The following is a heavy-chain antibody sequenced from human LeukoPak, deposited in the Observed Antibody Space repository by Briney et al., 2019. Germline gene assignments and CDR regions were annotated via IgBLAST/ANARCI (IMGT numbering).Heavy chain of an antibody. D-gene: IGHD1-7*01. CDR1: GGSFSGYY. Sequence: KPSETLSLTCAVYGGSFSGYYWSWIRQPPGKGLEWIGEINHSGSTNYNPSLKSRVTISVDTSKNQFSLKLSSVTAADTAVYYCARFSGGGGLGYNWNYGFDYWGQGTLVTVSS. CDR2: INHSGST. J-gene: IGHJ4*02. CDR3: ARFSGGGGLGYNWNYGFDY. V-gene: IGHV4-34*01.